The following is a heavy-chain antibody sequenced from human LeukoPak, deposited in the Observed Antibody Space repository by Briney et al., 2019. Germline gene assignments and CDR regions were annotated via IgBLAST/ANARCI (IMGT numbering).Heavy chain of an antibody. J-gene: IGHJ4*02. CDR3: ARPAQANGSSCDY. D-gene: IGHD6-13*01. Sequence: WGALKILCWGSGYSFTTYWISRGRQMPGKSLEWMVRIDPSESYTNYSPSFQGHVTISADKSFSTAYLQWNSLKASDTAMYYCARPAQANGSSCDYWGQGTLVTVSS. CDR1: GYSFTTYW. V-gene: IGHV5-10-1*01. CDR2: IDPSESYT.